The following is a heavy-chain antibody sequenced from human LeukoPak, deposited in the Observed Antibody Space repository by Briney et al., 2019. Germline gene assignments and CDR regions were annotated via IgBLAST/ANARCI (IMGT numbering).Heavy chain of an antibody. CDR2: ISGSGDST. V-gene: IGHV3-23*01. J-gene: IGHJ4*02. CDR3: AKTRPLDSSSWSHGDY. CDR1: GFTFGDYA. D-gene: IGHD6-13*01. Sequence: PGGSLRLSCTASGFTFGDYAMSWVRQAPGKGLEWVSAISGSGDSTYYGDSVKGRFTISRDNSKNTLYLQMNSLRAEDTAVYYCAKTRPLDSSSWSHGDYWGQGTLVTVSS.